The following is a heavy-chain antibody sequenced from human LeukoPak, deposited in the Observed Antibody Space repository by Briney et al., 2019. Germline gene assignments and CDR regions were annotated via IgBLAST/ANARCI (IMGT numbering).Heavy chain of an antibody. D-gene: IGHD2-21*02. V-gene: IGHV4-34*01. CDR1: GGSFSGYY. Sequence: PSETLSLTCAVYGGSFSGYYWSWIRQPPGKGLEWIGEINHSGGTNYNPSLKSRVTISVDTSKNQFSLKLSSVTAADTAVYYCARRRGVVTAIRLNWFDPWGQGTLVTVSS. CDR2: INHSGGT. CDR3: ARRRGVVTAIRLNWFDP. J-gene: IGHJ5*02.